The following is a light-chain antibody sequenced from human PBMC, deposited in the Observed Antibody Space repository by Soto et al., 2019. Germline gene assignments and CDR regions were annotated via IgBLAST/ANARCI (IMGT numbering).Light chain of an antibody. J-gene: IGKJ5*01. Sequence: EVVLTQSPGTLSLSPGERATLSCWASQTVGSNHLAWYQQKPGQAPRLLIYGASTRATGIPARFSGSGSGTEFTLTISSLQSEDFAVYYCQQYNNWPPITFGQGTRLEIK. CDR3: QQYNNWPPIT. CDR1: QTVGSN. CDR2: GAS. V-gene: IGKV3-15*01.